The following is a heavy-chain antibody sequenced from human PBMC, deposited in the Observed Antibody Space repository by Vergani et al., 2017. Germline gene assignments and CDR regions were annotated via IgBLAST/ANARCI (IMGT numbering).Heavy chain of an antibody. CDR2: ISGSGGST. Sequence: EVQLLESGGGLVHPGGSLRLSCAASGFTFSSYAMSWVRQAPGKGLEWVSAISGSGGSTYYADSVKGRFTISRDNSKNTLYLQMNSLRAEDTAVYYCAKARIAARLYFDYWGQGTLVTVSS. J-gene: IGHJ4*02. CDR3: AKARIAARLYFDY. D-gene: IGHD6-6*01. CDR1: GFTFSSYA. V-gene: IGHV3-23*01.